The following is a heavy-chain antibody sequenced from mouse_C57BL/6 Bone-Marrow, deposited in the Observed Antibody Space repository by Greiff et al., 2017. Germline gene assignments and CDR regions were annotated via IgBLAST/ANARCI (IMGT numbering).Heavy chain of an antibody. CDR1: GYTFTSYW. J-gene: IGHJ1*03. CDR2: IDPSDSYT. V-gene: IGHV1-69*01. CDR3: AREGLLRYFAV. D-gene: IGHD2-3*01. Sequence: QVQLQQPGAELVMPGASVKLSCKASGYTFTSYWMHWVKQRPGQGLEWIGEIDPSDSYTNYNQKFKGKSTLTVAKSSSTAYMQLSSLTSEDAAVYYCAREGLLRYFAVWGTGTTVTVSS.